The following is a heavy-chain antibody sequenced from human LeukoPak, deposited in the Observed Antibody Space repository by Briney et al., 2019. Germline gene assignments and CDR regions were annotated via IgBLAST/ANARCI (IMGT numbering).Heavy chain of an antibody. CDR2: INHSGST. J-gene: IGHJ6*03. Sequence: SETLSLTCAVYGGSFSGYYWSWIRQPPGKGLEWIGEINHSGSTNYNPSLKSRVTISVDTSKNQFSLKLSSVTAADTAVYYCARQSPMVRGVISDYYYYMDVWGKGTTVTVSS. CDR1: GGSFSGYY. D-gene: IGHD3-10*01. CDR3: ARQSPMVRGVISDYYYYMDV. V-gene: IGHV4-34*01.